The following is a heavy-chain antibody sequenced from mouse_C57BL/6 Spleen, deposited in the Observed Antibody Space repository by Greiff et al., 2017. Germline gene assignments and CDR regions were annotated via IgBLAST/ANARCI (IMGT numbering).Heavy chain of an antibody. CDR1: GYTFTSYW. CDR3: AIERAYPFYFDD. J-gene: IGHJ2*01. V-gene: IGHV1-74*01. CDR2: IHPSDSDT. D-gene: IGHD6-5*01. Sequence: QVQLQQPGAELVKPGASVKVSCKASGYTFTSYWMHWVKQRPGQGLEWIGRIHPSDSDTNYNQKFKGKATLTVDKSSSTAYMQLISLTSEDSAVYYCAIERAYPFYFDDWGQGTTLTVSS.